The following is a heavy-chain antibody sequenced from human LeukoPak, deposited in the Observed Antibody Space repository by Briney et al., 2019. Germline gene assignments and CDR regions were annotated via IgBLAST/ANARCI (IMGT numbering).Heavy chain of an antibody. CDR1: GFSFSSYS. Sequence: GGSLRPSCAASGFSFSSYSMNGVRQAPGKGLEWISYISSTYTIDYTDSVKGRFTISRDNAKNSLYLQMNSLRADDTAVYYCARGLVLGASDIWGQGTMVTVSS. V-gene: IGHV3-48*01. CDR3: ARGLVLGASDI. J-gene: IGHJ3*02. D-gene: IGHD1-26*01. CDR2: ISSTYTI.